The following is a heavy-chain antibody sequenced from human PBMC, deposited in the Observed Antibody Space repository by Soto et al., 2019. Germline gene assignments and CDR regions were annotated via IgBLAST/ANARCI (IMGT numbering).Heavy chain of an antibody. J-gene: IGHJ3*02. V-gene: IGHV5-51*01. CDR3: ASSYYYDSSGSLDAFDI. CDR2: IYPGDSDT. CDR1: GYSFTSYW. D-gene: IGHD3-22*01. Sequence: GESLKISCNGSGYSFTSYWIGWVRQMPGKGLEWMGIIYPGDSDTRYSPSFQGQVTISADKSSSTAYLQRSSLKASDTAMYYCASSYYYDSSGSLDAFDIWDQGTMVTVS.